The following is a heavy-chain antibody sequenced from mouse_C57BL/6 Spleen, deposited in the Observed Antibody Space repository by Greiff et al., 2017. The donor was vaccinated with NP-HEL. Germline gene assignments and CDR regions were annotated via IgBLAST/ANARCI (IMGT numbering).Heavy chain of an antibody. CDR2: IYPGDGDT. Sequence: AQLQQSGPELVKPGASVKISCKASGYAFSSSWMNWVKQRPGKGLVWIGRIYPGDGDTNYNGKFKGKATLTADKSSSTAYMQLSSLTSEDSAVYFCARWGDYDDAMDYWGQGTSVTVSS. J-gene: IGHJ4*01. V-gene: IGHV1-82*01. CDR1: GYAFSSSW. D-gene: IGHD2-4*01. CDR3: ARWGDYDDAMDY.